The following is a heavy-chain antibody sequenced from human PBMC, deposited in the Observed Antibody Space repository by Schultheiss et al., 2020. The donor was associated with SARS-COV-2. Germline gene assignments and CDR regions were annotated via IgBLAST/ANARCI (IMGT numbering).Heavy chain of an antibody. Sequence: ASVKVSCKASGYTFTSYDINWVRQATGQGLEWMGWMNPNSGNTGYAQKFQGRVTMTTDTSTSTAYMELRSLRSDDTAVYYCARDTIVVVPAAIYYYGMDVWGQGTTVTVSS. CDR1: GYTFTSYD. CDR2: MNPNSGNT. D-gene: IGHD2-2*01. V-gene: IGHV1-8*02. J-gene: IGHJ6*02. CDR3: ARDTIVVVPAAIYYYGMDV.